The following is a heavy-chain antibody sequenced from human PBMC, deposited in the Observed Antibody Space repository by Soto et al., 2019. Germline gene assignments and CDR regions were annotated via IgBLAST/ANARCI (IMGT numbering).Heavy chain of an antibody. D-gene: IGHD3-3*01. V-gene: IGHV3-23*01. Sequence: GGSLRLSCAASGFTFTSFAVSWVRQAPGKGLEWVSAISGSGGATYYADSVKGRFTVSRDNSRNTVYLQVDSLRVEDTAVYHCAIGEGLSTSYFDFWGKGTLVTVSS. J-gene: IGHJ4*02. CDR2: ISGSGGAT. CDR3: AIGEGLSTSYFDF. CDR1: GFTFTSFA.